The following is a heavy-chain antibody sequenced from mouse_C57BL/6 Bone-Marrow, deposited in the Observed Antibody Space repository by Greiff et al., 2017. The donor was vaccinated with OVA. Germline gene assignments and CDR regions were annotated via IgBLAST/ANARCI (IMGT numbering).Heavy chain of an antibody. J-gene: IGHJ2*01. CDR2: IHPNSGST. Sequence: SGAELVKPGASVKLSCKASGYTFTSYWMHWVKQRPGQGLEWIGIIHPNSGSTNYNEKFKSKATLTVDKSSSTAYMQLSSLTSEDSAVDDCARDGKSVYFDYWGQGTTLTVSS. CDR3: ARDGKSVYFDY. CDR1: GYTFTSYW. D-gene: IGHD1-3*01. V-gene: IGHV1-64*01.